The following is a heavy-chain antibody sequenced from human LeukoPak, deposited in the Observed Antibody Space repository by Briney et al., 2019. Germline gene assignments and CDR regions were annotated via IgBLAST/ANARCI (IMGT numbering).Heavy chain of an antibody. CDR2: INAGNGNT. CDR3: AICSGGSCLALTY. D-gene: IGHD2-15*01. J-gene: IGHJ4*02. Sequence: ASVKVSCKASGYTFTSYAMHWVRQAPGQRLEWMGWINAGNGNTRYSQKLQGRVTITRDTSASTAYMEVSSLRSEDTAVHYCAICSGGSCLALTYWGQGTLVTVSS. CDR1: GYTFTSYA. V-gene: IGHV1-3*01.